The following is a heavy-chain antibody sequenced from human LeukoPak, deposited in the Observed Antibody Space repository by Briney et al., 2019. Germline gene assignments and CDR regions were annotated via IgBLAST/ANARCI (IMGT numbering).Heavy chain of an antibody. CDR3: ARLSGSYSPGY. Sequence: GGPLRLSCAASGFTFSSHGMHWVRQAPGKGLEWVAVISYDENNKYYADSVKGRFTISRDSSKSTVYLQMNSLRAEDTAVYYCARLSGSYSPGYWGQGTLVTVSS. CDR1: GFTFSSHG. D-gene: IGHD1-26*01. J-gene: IGHJ4*02. V-gene: IGHV3-30*03. CDR2: ISYDENNK.